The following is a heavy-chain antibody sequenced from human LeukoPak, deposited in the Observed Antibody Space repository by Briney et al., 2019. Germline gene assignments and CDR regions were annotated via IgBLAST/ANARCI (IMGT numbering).Heavy chain of an antibody. J-gene: IGHJ4*02. CDR1: GDFSNSDY. Sequence: SETLSLTCTVSGDFSNSDYWNWIRQPAGKGLEWIGRIYTRGSTNYNPSLKSRVTISLDTSKSQFSLQLNSVTAADTAVYYCARAEGSGSGAYTLDYWGQGILVTVSS. V-gene: IGHV4-4*07. CDR2: IYTRGST. CDR3: ARAEGSGSGAYTLDY. D-gene: IGHD3-10*01.